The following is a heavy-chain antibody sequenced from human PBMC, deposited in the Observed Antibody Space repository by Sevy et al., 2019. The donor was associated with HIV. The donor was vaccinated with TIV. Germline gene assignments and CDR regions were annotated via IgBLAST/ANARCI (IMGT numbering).Heavy chain of an antibody. Sequence: GGSLRLSCAASGFTFSTYAMTWVRQAPGKGLEWVSVITYSGVNTYYADSVKGRFTISRDNSKNKLYLQMNSLRAEDTAVYYCAKDRVSGTYYTGDFDHWGQGTLVTVSS. CDR2: ITYSGVNT. J-gene: IGHJ4*02. CDR3: AKDRVSGTYYTGDFDH. CDR1: GFTFSTYA. D-gene: IGHD3-10*01. V-gene: IGHV3-23*01.